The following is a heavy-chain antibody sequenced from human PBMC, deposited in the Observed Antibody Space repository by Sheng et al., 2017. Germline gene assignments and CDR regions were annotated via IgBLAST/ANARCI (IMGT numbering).Heavy chain of an antibody. Sequence: QVQLQESGPGLVKPSQTLSLTCTVSGGSVNSGGYSWNWIRQPPGKGLEWIGYVYYSDMSYYNPSLRPRLTIAMDKSRNQISLQLHSVTAADTAVYYCARLFAVDADYFDMDVWGHGITVSVSS. CDR3: ARLFAVDADYFDMDV. D-gene: IGHD3-3*01. CDR2: VYYSDMS. V-gene: IGHV4-30-4*07. CDR1: GGSVNSGGYS. J-gene: IGHJ6*02.